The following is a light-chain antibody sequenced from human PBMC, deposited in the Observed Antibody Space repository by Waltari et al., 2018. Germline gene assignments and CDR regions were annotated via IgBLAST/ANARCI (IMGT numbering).Light chain of an antibody. CDR1: RSNIGSNY. Sequence: QSVLTQPPSASGTPGQRVTISCSGSRSNIGSNYVYWYQQLPGTAPKLLIYRNNRRPSGVPDRSSGSRSGTSASLAIGGLRSEDEADYYCAAWDDSLSGRVFGGGTKVTVL. V-gene: IGLV1-47*01. CDR3: AAWDDSLSGRV. J-gene: IGLJ3*02. CDR2: RNN.